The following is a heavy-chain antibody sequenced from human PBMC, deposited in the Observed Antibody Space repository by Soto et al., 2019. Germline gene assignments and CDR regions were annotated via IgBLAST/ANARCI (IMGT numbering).Heavy chain of an antibody. J-gene: IGHJ5*02. Sequence: SVKVSCKASGGTFSSYAISWVRQAPGQGLEWMGGIIPIFGTANYAQKFQGRVTITADESTSTAYMELSSLRSEDTAVYYCARRIWEEYSGYDGDNWFAPSGQRTLVIVSS. D-gene: IGHD5-12*01. CDR1: GGTFSSYA. V-gene: IGHV1-69*13. CDR3: ARRIWEEYSGYDGDNWFAP. CDR2: IIPIFGTA.